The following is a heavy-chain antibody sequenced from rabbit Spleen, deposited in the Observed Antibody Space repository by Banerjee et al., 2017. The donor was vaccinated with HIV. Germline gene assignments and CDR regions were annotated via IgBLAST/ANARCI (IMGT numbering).Heavy chain of an antibody. J-gene: IGHJ6*01. CDR2: IYGGSSVKT. Sequence: QEQLEESGGDLVQPEGSLTLTCTASGFSFSSSYWICWVRQAPGKGLEWIACIYGGSSVKTYYASWAKGRLTISQTSSTTVTLQMTSLTAADTDTYFCARDSGSSFSSYGMDLWGPGTLVTVS. V-gene: IGHV1S45*01. D-gene: IGHD8-1*01. CDR3: ARDSGSSFSSYGMDL. CDR1: GFSFSSSYW.